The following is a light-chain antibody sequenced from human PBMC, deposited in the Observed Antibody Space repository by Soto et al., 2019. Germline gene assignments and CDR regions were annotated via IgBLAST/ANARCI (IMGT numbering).Light chain of an antibody. V-gene: IGLV1-47*01. CDR2: RNN. J-gene: IGLJ1*01. Sequence: QSVLTQPPSASGTPGQRVTISCSGSSSNIGSNYVYWYQQLPGTAPKLLIYRNNQRPSGVPDRFSGSKSGTSASLAISGLRSEDEAEYYCAAWDDSLSGLVFGTGTKVNVL. CDR3: AAWDDSLSGLV. CDR1: SSNIGSNY.